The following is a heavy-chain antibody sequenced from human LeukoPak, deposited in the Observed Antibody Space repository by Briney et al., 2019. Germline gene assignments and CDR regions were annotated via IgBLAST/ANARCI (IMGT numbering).Heavy chain of an antibody. CDR1: GGSISSYY. Sequence: PSETLSLTCTVSGGSISSYYWSWIRQPPGKGLEWIWYIYYSGSTNYNPSLKSRVTISVDTSKNQFSLKLSSVTAADTAVYYCARSGYYLPFDYWGQGTLVTVSS. CDR3: ARSGYYLPFDY. J-gene: IGHJ4*02. CDR2: IYYSGST. V-gene: IGHV4-59*01. D-gene: IGHD3-3*01.